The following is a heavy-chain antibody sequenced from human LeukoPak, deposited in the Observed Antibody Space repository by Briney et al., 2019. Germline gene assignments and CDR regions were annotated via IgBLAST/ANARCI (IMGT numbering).Heavy chain of an antibody. J-gene: IGHJ4*02. D-gene: IGHD1-26*01. CDR1: GFTFSNYW. CDR2: IKQDGSET. V-gene: IGHV3-7*01. Sequence: GGSLRLSCAASGFTFSNYWMSWVRQAPGKGLECLANIKQDGSETYYADSVQGRFTISRDNSKDTVYLQMNSLRVEDTAVYYCAKVPGPWAPLDYWGQGTLVTVSS. CDR3: AKVPGPWAPLDY.